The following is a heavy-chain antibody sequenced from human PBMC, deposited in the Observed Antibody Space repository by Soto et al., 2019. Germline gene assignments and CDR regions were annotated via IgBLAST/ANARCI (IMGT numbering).Heavy chain of an antibody. D-gene: IGHD3-22*01. V-gene: IGHV4-61*01. CDR1: GGSVSSGRYY. J-gene: IGHJ3*02. CDR2: VYASGST. Sequence: QVQLQESGPGLVKPSETLSLTCTVSGGSVSSGRYYWSWIRQPPGKGLEWIGYVYASGSTNDNPSLKSRATISLDTYENQFSLKLISVIAADTAVHYCARLPLNYCDGTDYYRWHAFDIWGQGTMVTVSS. CDR3: ARLPLNYCDGTDYYRWHAFDI.